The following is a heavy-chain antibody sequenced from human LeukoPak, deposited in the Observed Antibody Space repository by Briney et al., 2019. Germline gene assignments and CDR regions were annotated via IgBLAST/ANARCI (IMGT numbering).Heavy chain of an antibody. CDR3: SRDYGDYYFDY. CDR1: GGSISSSSYY. D-gene: IGHD4-17*01. V-gene: IGHV4-39*01. CDR2: IYYSGST. J-gene: IGHJ4*02. Sequence: SETLSLTCTVSGGSISSSSYYWGWLRQPPGKGREWIGNIYYSGSTYYNPSLKSRVTISVDTSRNQFSLKLSSVTAADTAVYYCSRDYGDYYFDYWGQGTLVTVSS.